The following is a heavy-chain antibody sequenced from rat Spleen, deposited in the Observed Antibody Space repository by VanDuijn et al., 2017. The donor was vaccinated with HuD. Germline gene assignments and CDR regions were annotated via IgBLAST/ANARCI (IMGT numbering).Heavy chain of an antibody. CDR1: GFTFNNYW. CDR3: ARHGDKRTVAAVDY. V-gene: IGHV5-31*01. D-gene: IGHD1-8*01. Sequence: EVQLVESGGGLVQPGRSLKLSCVASGFTFNNYWMTWIRQAPGKGLEWVASVTNTGGGTYYPDSVKGRFTISRDNAESTLYLQMDSLRSEDTATYYCARHGDKRTVAAVDYWGQGVMVTVSS. J-gene: IGHJ2*01. CDR2: VTNTGGGT.